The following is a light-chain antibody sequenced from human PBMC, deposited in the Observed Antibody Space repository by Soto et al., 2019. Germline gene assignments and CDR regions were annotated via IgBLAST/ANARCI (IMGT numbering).Light chain of an antibody. CDR1: QSVSSW. J-gene: IGKJ4*01. V-gene: IGKV1-5*01. Sequence: DVRRTQTPSTLSASVGDRITITCRASQSVSSWLAWYQQKPGKAPKLLIYDASSLENGVPSRFSGSGSGTDFTLAISSLQPEDSATYYCQHFNNFPITFGGGTKVDIK. CDR2: DAS. CDR3: QHFNNFPIT.